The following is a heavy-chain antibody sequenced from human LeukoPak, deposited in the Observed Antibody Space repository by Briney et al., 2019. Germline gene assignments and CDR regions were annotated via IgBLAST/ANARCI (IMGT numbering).Heavy chain of an antibody. J-gene: IGHJ4*02. CDR1: GGSFSGYY. D-gene: IGHD4-17*01. V-gene: IGHV4-34*01. CDR3: ARLPPLRTTVTTSH. Sequence: SETLSLTCAVYGGSFSGYYWSWIRQPPGKGLEWIGEINHSGSTNYNPSLKSRVTISVDTSKNQFSLKLSSVTAADTAVYYCARLPPLRTTVTTSHWGQGTLVTVSS. CDR2: INHSGST.